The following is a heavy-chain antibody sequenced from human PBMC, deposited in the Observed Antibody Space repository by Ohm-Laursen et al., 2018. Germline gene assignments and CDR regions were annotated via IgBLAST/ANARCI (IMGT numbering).Heavy chain of an antibody. Sequence: SLRLSCAASGFTFSTYGMHWVRQAPGKGLEWVSYVSSSGTTIYYADSVKGRFTISRDNAKNSLYLQMNSLRAEDTAVYYCARDRAISYYDSDAFDIWGQGTMVTVSS. CDR1: GFTFSTYG. CDR3: ARDRAISYYDSDAFDI. D-gene: IGHD3-22*01. CDR2: VSSSGTTI. V-gene: IGHV3-48*04. J-gene: IGHJ3*02.